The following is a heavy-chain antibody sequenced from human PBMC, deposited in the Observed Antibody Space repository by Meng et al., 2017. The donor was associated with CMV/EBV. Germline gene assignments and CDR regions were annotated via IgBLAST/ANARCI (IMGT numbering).Heavy chain of an antibody. CDR3: ARASRQLELEGNNWFDP. V-gene: IGHV1-69*10. D-gene: IGHD1-7*01. J-gene: IGHJ5*02. CDR2: IIPILGIA. Sequence: SVKVSCKASVGTFSSYAISWVRQAPGQGLEWMGGIIPILGIANYAQKFQGRVTITADKSTSTAYMELSSLRSEDTAVYYCARASRQLELEGNNWFDPWGQGTLVTVSS. CDR1: VGTFSSYA.